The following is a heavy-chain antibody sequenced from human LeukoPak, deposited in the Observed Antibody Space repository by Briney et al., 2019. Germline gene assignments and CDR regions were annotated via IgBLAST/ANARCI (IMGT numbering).Heavy chain of an antibody. V-gene: IGHV3-7*01. J-gene: IGHJ4*02. D-gene: IGHD3-22*01. CDR2: IKQDGSEK. CDR1: GFTFDRYT. Sequence: GGSLRLSCAASGFTFDRYTIHWVRQAPGKGLEWVANIKQDGSEKYYVDSVKGRFTISRDNAKNSLYLQMNSLRAEDTAVYYCASPRYYYDSSGFDYWGQGTLVTVSS. CDR3: ASPRYYYDSSGFDY.